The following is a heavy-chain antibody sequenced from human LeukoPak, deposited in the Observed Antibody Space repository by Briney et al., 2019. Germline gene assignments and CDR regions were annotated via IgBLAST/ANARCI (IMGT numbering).Heavy chain of an antibody. Sequence: SETLSLTCTVSGGSISSYYWSWIRQPPGKGLEWIGYIYHSGSTYYNPSLKSRVTISVDRSKNQFSLKLSSVTAADTAVYYCARGTRVVSWFDPWGQGTLVTVSS. J-gene: IGHJ5*02. D-gene: IGHD3-3*01. CDR2: IYHSGST. CDR1: GGSISSYY. CDR3: ARGTRVVSWFDP. V-gene: IGHV4-59*12.